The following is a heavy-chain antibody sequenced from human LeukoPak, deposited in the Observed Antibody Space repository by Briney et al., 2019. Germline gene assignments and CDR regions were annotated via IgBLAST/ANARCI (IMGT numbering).Heavy chain of an antibody. CDR1: GYSFTNYG. Sequence: GASVKVSCKASGYSFTNYGTTWVRQAPGQGLQWMGWTSPYDDYTYYAQMLQGRVTMTTDTSTRTAYMELRSLRSDDTAVYYCARGGYYGSGSSVRYYGLGVWGQGTTVTVSS. CDR3: ARGGYYGSGSSVRYYGLGV. D-gene: IGHD3-10*01. CDR2: TSPYDDYT. J-gene: IGHJ6*02. V-gene: IGHV1-18*04.